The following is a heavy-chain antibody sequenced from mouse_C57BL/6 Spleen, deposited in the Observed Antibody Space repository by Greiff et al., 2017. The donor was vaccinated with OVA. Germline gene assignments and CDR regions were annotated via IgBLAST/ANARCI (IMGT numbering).Heavy chain of an antibody. Sequence: EVQLQESGEGLVKPGGSLKLSCAASGFTFSSYAMSWVRQTPEKRLEWVAYISSGGDYIYYADTVKGRFTISRDNARNTLYLQMSSLKSEDTAMYYCTRDQSSGYYYAMDYWGQGTSVTVSS. V-gene: IGHV5-9-1*02. CDR3: TRDQSSGYYYAMDY. J-gene: IGHJ4*01. CDR2: ISSGGDYI. CDR1: GFTFSSYA. D-gene: IGHD3-2*02.